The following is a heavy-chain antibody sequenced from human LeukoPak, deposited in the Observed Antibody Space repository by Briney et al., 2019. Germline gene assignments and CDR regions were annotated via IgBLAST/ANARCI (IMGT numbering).Heavy chain of an antibody. D-gene: IGHD2-21*02. Sequence: SETLSLTCTASGGSISSYYWSWIRQPPGKGLEWIGYIYYSGSTNYNPSLKSRVTISVDTSKNQFSLKLSSVTAADTAVYYCARHHGGGDLFWFDPWGQGTLVTVSS. CDR1: GGSISSYY. CDR2: IYYSGST. J-gene: IGHJ5*02. CDR3: ARHHGGGDLFWFDP. V-gene: IGHV4-59*08.